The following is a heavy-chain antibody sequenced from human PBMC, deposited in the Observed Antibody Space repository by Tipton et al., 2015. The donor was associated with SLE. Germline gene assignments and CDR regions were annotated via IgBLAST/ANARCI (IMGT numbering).Heavy chain of an antibody. J-gene: IGHJ6*02. CDR3: AKNFMSFPVFYYYGMDV. D-gene: IGHD2/OR15-2a*01. Sequence: QLVQSGAEVKKPGASVKVSCKASGYSFTDYYTHWVRQAPGQGLEWMGRIDPNTGATDHAQRFQGRVTMTRDTSIRTAYMELSSLRSDDTAVYYCAKNFMSFPVFYYYGMDVWGQGTTVTVSS. V-gene: IGHV1-2*06. CDR1: GYSFTDYY. CDR2: IDPNTGAT.